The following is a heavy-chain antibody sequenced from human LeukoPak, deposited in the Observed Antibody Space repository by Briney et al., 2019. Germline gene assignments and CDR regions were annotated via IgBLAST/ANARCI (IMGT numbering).Heavy chain of an antibody. V-gene: IGHV3-30*18. CDR1: GFTFSSYG. CDR2: ISYDGSNK. Sequence: GGSLRLSCAASGFTFSSYGMHWVRQAPGKGLEWVAVISYDGSNKYYADSVKGRFTTSRDNSKNTLYLQMNSPRAEDTAVYYCANPGYSSGWGYFDYWGQGTLVTVSS. D-gene: IGHD6-19*01. J-gene: IGHJ4*02. CDR3: ANPGYSSGWGYFDY.